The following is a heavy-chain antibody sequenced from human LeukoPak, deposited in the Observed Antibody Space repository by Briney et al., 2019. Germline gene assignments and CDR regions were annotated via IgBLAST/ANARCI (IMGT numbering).Heavy chain of an antibody. J-gene: IGHJ4*02. D-gene: IGHD3-10*01. CDR3: ARETRGFSYYFDY. CDR1: GFSFSDYS. CDR2: IWYDGSNK. Sequence: PGGSLRLSCVASGFSFSDYSLNWVRQRPGKGLEWVAVIWYDGSNKYYADSVKGRFTISRDNSKNTLYLQMNSLRAEDTAVYYCARETRGFSYYFDYWGQGTLVTVSS. V-gene: IGHV3-33*08.